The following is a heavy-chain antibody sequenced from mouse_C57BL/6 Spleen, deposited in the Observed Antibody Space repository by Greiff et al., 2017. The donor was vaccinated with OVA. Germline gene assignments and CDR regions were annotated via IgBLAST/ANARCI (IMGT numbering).Heavy chain of an antibody. CDR3: ARHRDYYGPHYYAMDY. V-gene: IGHV5-9*01. CDR2: ISGGGGNT. CDR1: GFTFSSYT. D-gene: IGHD1-2*01. J-gene: IGHJ4*01. Sequence: EVKLMESGGGLVKPGGSLKLSCAASGFTFSSYTMSWVRQTPEKRLEWVATISGGGGNTYYPDSVKGRFTISRDNAKNTLYLQMSSLRSEDTALYYCARHRDYYGPHYYAMDYWGQGTSVTVSS.